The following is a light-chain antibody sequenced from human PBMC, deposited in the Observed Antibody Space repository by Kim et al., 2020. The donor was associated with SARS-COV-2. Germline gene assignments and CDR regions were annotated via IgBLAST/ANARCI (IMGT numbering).Light chain of an antibody. J-gene: IGLJ1*01. CDR2: QDN. V-gene: IGLV3-1*01. CDR3: QAWDSSTYV. CDR1: KLGDKY. Sequence: SLSPGQTASITCSGDKLGDKYACWYQQKPGQSPVLVIYQDNKRPSGIPERFSGSNSGNTATLTISGTQAMDEADYYCQAWDSSTYVFGTGTKVTVL.